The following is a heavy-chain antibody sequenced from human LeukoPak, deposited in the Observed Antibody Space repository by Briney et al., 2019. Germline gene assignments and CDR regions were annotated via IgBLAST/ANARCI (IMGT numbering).Heavy chain of an antibody. CDR1: GGSFSGYY. D-gene: IGHD6-13*01. Sequence: SETLSLTCAVYGGSFSGYYWSWIRQPPGKGLEWIGEINHSGSTNYNPSLKSRVTISVDTSKHQFSLKLSSVTAADTAVYYCARGRRYSSSWGQGTLVTVSS. V-gene: IGHV4-34*01. CDR3: ARGRRYSSS. J-gene: IGHJ5*02. CDR2: INHSGST.